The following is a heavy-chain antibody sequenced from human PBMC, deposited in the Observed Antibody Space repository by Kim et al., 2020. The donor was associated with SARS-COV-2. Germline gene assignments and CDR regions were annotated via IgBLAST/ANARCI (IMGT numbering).Heavy chain of an antibody. J-gene: IGHJ5*02. CDR2: FDPEDGET. Sequence: ASVKVSCKVSGYTLTELSMHWVRQATGKGLEWMGGFDPEDGETIYAQKFQGRVTMTEDTSTDTAYMELSSLRSEDTAVYYCATSPGITIIRGHWFDPWGQGTLVTVSS. CDR3: ATSPGITIIRGHWFDP. CDR1: GYTLTELS. V-gene: IGHV1-24*01. D-gene: IGHD3-10*01.